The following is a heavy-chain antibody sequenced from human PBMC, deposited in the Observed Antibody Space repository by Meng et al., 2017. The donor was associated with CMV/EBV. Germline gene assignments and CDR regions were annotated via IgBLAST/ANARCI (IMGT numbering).Heavy chain of an antibody. D-gene: IGHD5-18*01. CDR1: GVTFSRYA. Sequence: WAASGVTFSRYAMHWVRQAAGKGLEWVAVISYDGRNKYYADSVKGRFTISRDNSKNTLYLQMNSLRAEDTAMYYCARDRIQSYFDYWGQGTLVTVSS. CDR2: ISYDGRNK. CDR3: ARDRIQSYFDY. V-gene: IGHV3-30*04. J-gene: IGHJ4*02.